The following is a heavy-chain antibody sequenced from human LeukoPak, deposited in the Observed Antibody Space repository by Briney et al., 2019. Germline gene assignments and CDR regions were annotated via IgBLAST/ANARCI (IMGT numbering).Heavy chain of an antibody. CDR1: GGSISSYY. Sequence: SETLSLTCTVSGGSISSYYWSWIRQPAGKGLEWIGRIYTSGSTNYNPSLKSRVTISVDTSKNQFSLKLSSVTAADTAVYYCARDWLAVAGPNWFDPWGQGTLVTVSS. V-gene: IGHV4-4*07. CDR2: IYTSGST. D-gene: IGHD6-19*01. CDR3: ARDWLAVAGPNWFDP. J-gene: IGHJ5*02.